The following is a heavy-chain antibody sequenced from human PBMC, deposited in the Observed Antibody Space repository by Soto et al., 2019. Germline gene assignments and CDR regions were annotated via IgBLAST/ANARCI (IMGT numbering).Heavy chain of an antibody. CDR3: ARDITSGYPLNYYYYYGMDV. J-gene: IGHJ6*02. Sequence: ASVKVSCKASGGTFSSYAISWVRQAPGQGLEWMGGIIPIFGTANYAQKFQGRVTITADESTSTAYMELSSLRSEDTAVYYCARDITSGYPLNYYYYYGMDVWGQGPTVTVSS. CDR1: GGTFSSYA. CDR2: IIPIFGTA. D-gene: IGHD3-3*01. V-gene: IGHV1-69*13.